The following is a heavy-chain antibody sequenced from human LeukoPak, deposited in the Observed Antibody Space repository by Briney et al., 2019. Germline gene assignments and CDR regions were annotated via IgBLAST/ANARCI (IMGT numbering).Heavy chain of an antibody. D-gene: IGHD6-13*01. V-gene: IGHV3-13*04. J-gene: IGHJ4*02. CDR2: IGTAGDT. CDR3: ATRGHSSSWYYFDY. Sequence: PGGSLRLSCAASGFTFSSYDMHWVRQATGKGLEWVSAIGTAGDTYYPDSVKGRFTISRDNAKNSLYLQMNSLRAEDTAVYYCATRGHSSSWYYFDYWGQGTLVTVSS. CDR1: GFTFSSYD.